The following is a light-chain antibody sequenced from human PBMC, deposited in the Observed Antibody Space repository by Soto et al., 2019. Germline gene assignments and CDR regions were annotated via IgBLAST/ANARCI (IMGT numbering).Light chain of an antibody. J-gene: IGKJ4*01. CDR2: DTS. CDR3: QPYNNWPLT. V-gene: IGKV3-15*01. Sequence: IVMTQSPATLSVSPGERATLSCRASQSITSNYVAWYQHKPGQTPRLLIYDTSTRATGVPARFSGSRSGPEFTLTINSLQSEDFAIYYCQPYNNWPLTFGGGTKV. CDR1: QSITSN.